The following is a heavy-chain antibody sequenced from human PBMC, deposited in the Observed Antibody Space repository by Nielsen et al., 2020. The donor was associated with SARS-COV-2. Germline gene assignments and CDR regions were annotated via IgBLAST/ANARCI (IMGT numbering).Heavy chain of an antibody. D-gene: IGHD2-15*01. V-gene: IGHV1-69*04. J-gene: IGHJ4*02. CDR3: ARDFSPIVVVVAATGY. CDR1: GGTFSSYT. Sequence: SVKVSCKASGGTFSSYTISWVRQAPGQGLEWMGRIIPILGIANYAQKLQGRVTMTTDTSTSTAYMELRSLRSDDTAVYYCARDFSPIVVVVAATGYWGQGTLVTVSS. CDR2: IIPILGIA.